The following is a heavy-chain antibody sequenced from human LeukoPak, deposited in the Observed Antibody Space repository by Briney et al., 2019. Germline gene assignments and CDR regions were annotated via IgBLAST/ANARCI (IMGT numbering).Heavy chain of an antibody. J-gene: IGHJ4*02. V-gene: IGHV1-69*04. D-gene: IGHD3-22*01. CDR1: GGTFSSYA. CDR3: ARDYYDSSGYYYPVDY. CDR2: IIPILDIA. Sequence: SVKVSCKASGGTFSSYAIGWVRQAPGQGLEWMGRIIPILDIANYAQKFQGRVTITADKSTSTAYMELSSLRSEDTAVYYCARDYYDSSGYYYPVDYWGQGTLVTVSS.